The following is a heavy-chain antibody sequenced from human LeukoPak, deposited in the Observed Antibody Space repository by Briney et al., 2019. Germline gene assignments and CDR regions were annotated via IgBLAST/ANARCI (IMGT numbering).Heavy chain of an antibody. Sequence: PGGSLRLSCAASGFTFSSYAMTWVRQAPGKGLEWVSIISGSGDSTDYADSVKGRFTISRDSSKNTLYLQMNSLRAEDTAVYYCTNCARLVGGDIWGQGTLVTVSS. CDR1: GFTFSSYA. D-gene: IGHD2-2*01. J-gene: IGHJ4*02. CDR2: ISGSGDST. V-gene: IGHV3-23*01. CDR3: TNCARLVGGDI.